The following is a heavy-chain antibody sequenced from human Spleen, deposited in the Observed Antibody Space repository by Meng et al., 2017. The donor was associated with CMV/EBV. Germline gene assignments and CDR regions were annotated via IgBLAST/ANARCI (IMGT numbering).Heavy chain of an antibody. CDR3: TRVRFLEWLFPLDFDY. CDR2: ISWNSGSI. J-gene: IGHJ4*02. D-gene: IGHD3-3*01. CDR1: GFTFDDYA. Sequence: GGSLRLSCAASGFTFDDYAMHWVRQAPGKGLEWVSGISWNSGSIGYADSVKGRFTISRDNAKNSLYLQMNSLRAEDTAVYYCTRVRFLEWLFPLDFDYWGQGTLVTVSS. V-gene: IGHV3-9*01.